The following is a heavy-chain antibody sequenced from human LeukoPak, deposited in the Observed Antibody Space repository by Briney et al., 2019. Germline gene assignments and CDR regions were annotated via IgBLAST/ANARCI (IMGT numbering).Heavy chain of an antibody. CDR3: ARGGSSGWYKSAFDI. CDR2: MNPNSGNT. V-gene: IGHV1-8*01. J-gene: IGHJ3*02. Sequence: GASVKVSCKASGYTFTSYDINWVRQATGQGLEWTGWMNPNSGNTGYAQKFQGRVTMTRNTSISTAYMELSSLRSEDTAVYYCARGGSSGWYKSAFDIWGQGTMVTVSS. CDR1: GYTFTSYD. D-gene: IGHD6-19*01.